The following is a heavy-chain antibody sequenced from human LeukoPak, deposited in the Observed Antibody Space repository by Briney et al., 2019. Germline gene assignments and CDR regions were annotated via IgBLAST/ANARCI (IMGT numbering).Heavy chain of an antibody. Sequence: GASVKVSRKASGYTFTSYYMHWVRQAPGQGLEWMGIINPSGGSTSYAQKFQGRVTMTRDTSTSTVYMELSNLRSEDTAVYYCARDRTRTYDSSGYWASHDYWGQGTLVTVSS. D-gene: IGHD3-22*01. CDR2: INPSGGST. J-gene: IGHJ4*02. V-gene: IGHV1-46*01. CDR3: ARDRTRTYDSSGYWASHDY. CDR1: GYTFTSYY.